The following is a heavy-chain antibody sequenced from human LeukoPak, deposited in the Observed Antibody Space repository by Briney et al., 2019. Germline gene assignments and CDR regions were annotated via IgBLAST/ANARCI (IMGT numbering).Heavy chain of an antibody. CDR1: GYTFTGYY. CDR3: ARDTAMVHYYYYGMDV. V-gene: IGHV1-2*06. D-gene: IGHD5-18*01. J-gene: IGHJ6*02. Sequence: GASVKVSCKASGYTFTGYYMHWVRQAPGQGLEWMGRINPNSGGTNYAQKFQGRVTMTRDTSISTAYMELSRLRPDDTAVYYCARDTAMVHYYYYGMDVWGQGTTVTVSS. CDR2: INPNSGGT.